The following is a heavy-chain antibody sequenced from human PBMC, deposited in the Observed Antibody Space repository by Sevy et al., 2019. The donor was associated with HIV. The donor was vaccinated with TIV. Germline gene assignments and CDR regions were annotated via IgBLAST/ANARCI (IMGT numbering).Heavy chain of an antibody. J-gene: IGHJ4*02. CDR3: ATTKDYYDTSGYPFDS. D-gene: IGHD3-22*01. V-gene: IGHV1-24*01. CDR1: GYTLTELS. Sequence: ASVTVSCKVSGYTLTELSMHWVRQAPGKGLEWMGTSDPEDDEKIYAQKFQGRVTMTEDTSTDKAYMELSRLRCADTAVYYCATTKDYYDTSGYPFDSWGQGTLVTVSS. CDR2: SDPEDDEK.